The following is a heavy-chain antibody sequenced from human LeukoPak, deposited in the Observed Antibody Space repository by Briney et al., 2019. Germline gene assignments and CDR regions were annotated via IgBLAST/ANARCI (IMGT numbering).Heavy chain of an antibody. Sequence: GESLKICCQGSGYSFTSYWIGWVRQMPGKGLEWMGIIYPGDSDTRYSPSFQGQVTTSAAKSISTAYLQWSSLKASDTAMYYRARLRFFEDYYMDVWGKGTTVTVSS. CDR3: ARLRFFEDYYMDV. V-gene: IGHV5-51*01. D-gene: IGHD3-3*01. CDR1: GYSFTSYW. J-gene: IGHJ6*03. CDR2: IYPGDSDT.